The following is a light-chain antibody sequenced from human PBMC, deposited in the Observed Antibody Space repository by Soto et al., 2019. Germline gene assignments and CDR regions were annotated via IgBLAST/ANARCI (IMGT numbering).Light chain of an antibody. CDR1: QSVSSSY. V-gene: IGKV3-20*01. Sequence: ELVLTHSACTLSLPPLQRDTLSCRARQSVSSSYLAWYQQKRGQAPRLLVYGASSRATGIPDRFSGSGSGTDFTLTISRLEPADLAVYYCQQYGSSPTFGGGTKVDIK. J-gene: IGKJ4*01. CDR3: QQYGSSPT. CDR2: GAS.